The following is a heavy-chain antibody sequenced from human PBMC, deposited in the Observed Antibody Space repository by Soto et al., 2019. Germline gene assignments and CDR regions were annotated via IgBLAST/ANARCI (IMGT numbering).Heavy chain of an antibody. V-gene: IGHV3-23*01. CDR1: GVTFSSYA. J-gene: IGHJ4*02. D-gene: IGHD6-13*01. CDR2: ISGGGGSA. CDR3: AKVGSSWYSHFDY. Sequence: EVQLLESGGGLVQPGGSLRLSCAASGVTFSSYAMNWVRQTPGKGLEWVSIISGGGGSAYYADSVKGRFSISRDNSKNTLYLQMNSLRAEDTAVYYCAKVGSSWYSHFDYWGQGTLGTVSS.